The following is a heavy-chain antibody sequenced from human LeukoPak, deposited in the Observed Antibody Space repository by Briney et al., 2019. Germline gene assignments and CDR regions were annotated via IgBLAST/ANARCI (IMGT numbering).Heavy chain of an antibody. V-gene: IGHV4-34*01. CDR1: GGSFSGYY. J-gene: IGHJ4*02. Sequence: SETLSLTCAVYGGSFSGYYWSWIRQPPGKGLEWIGEINHSGSTNYNPSLKSRVTISVDTSKNQYSLKLSSVTAADTAVYYCARGPVADYWGQGTLVTVSS. CDR3: ARGPVADY. D-gene: IGHD2-21*01. CDR2: INHSGST.